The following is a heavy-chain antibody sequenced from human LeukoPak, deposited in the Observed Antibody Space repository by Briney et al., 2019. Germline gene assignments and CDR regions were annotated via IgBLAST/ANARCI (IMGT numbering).Heavy chain of an antibody. CDR2: IIPIFGTA. CDR3: AREGAGVVPAALDY. J-gene: IGHJ4*02. V-gene: IGHV1-69*13. Sequence: ASVKVSCKASGGTFSSYATTWVRQAPGQGLEWMGGIIPIFGTANYAQKFQGRVTITAEESTSTAYMELSSLRSEDTAVYYCAREGAGVVPAALDYWGQGTLVTVSS. D-gene: IGHD2-2*01. CDR1: GGTFSSYA.